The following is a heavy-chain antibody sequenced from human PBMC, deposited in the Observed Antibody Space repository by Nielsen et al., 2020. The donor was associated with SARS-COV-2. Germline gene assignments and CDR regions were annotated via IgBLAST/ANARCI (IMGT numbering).Heavy chain of an antibody. Sequence: ASVKASCKASGYTLTSYDINWVRQATAQGLEWMGWMNPNSGNTGYAQKFPGRVTMTRNTSISTAYMELSSLRSEDTAVYYCASSVGAYYYYGMDVWGQGTTVTVSS. V-gene: IGHV1-8*01. CDR1: GYTLTSYD. J-gene: IGHJ6*02. CDR3: ASSVGAYYYYGMDV. CDR2: MNPNSGNT. D-gene: IGHD3-16*01.